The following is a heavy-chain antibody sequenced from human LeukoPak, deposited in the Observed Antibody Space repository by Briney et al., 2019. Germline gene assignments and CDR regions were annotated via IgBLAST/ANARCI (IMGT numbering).Heavy chain of an antibody. CDR2: ISSSGDYT. Sequence: GGSLRLSCAASGFIFSTYAVTWVRQAPGKGLEWVSGISSSGDYTFYADSVKGRFTVSRDNGKNSLLLQMNSLRAEDTALYYCARGYSRAAFDIWGQGTVVAVSS. CDR3: ARGYSRAAFDI. J-gene: IGHJ3*02. D-gene: IGHD2-15*01. CDR1: GFIFSTYA. V-gene: IGHV3-23*01.